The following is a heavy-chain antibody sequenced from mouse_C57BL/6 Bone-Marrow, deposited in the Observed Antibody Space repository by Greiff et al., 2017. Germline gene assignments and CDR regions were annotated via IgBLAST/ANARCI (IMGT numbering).Heavy chain of an antibody. CDR3: ARVGLRHYFDY. J-gene: IGHJ2*01. CDR2: IDPNSGGT. D-gene: IGHD2-2*01. Sequence: QVQLQQPGAELVKPGASVKLSCKASGYTFTSYWMHWVKQRPGRGLEWSGRIDPNSGGTKYNEKFKSKATLTVDKPSSTAYMQLSSLTSEDSAVYYCARVGLRHYFDYWGQGTTLTVSS. CDR1: GYTFTSYW. V-gene: IGHV1-72*01.